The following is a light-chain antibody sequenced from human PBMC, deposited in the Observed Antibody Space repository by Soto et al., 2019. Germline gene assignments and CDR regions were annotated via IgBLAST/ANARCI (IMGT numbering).Light chain of an antibody. CDR1: SSDVGGYNY. Sequence: QSALTQPASVSGSPGQSITISCTGISSDVGGYNYVSWYQQNPGKAPKLMIYDVSHRPSGVSNRFSGSKSGNTASLTISGLQAEDEADYYCSSYTTSSTIFGGGTKVTVL. CDR3: SSYTTSSTI. J-gene: IGLJ2*01. CDR2: DVS. V-gene: IGLV2-14*01.